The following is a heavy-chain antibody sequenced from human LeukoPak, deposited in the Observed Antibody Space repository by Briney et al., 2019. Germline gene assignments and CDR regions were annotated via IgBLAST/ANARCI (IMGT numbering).Heavy chain of an antibody. J-gene: IGHJ4*02. CDR3: ARAGSLVIRNYYFDY. D-gene: IGHD3-9*01. CDR2: IWYDGSNK. Sequence: GTSLRLSCEVSGFSFSSYGMHWVRQAPGKGLEWVAVIWYDGSNKYHGDSVKGRFTISRDSSKNTLYLQMNSLRAEDTAVYYCARAGSLVIRNYYFDYWGQGTLVAVSS. CDR1: GFSFSSYG. V-gene: IGHV3-33*01.